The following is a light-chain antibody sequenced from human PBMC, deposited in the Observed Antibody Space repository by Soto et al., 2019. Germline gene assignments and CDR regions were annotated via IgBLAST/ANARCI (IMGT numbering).Light chain of an antibody. CDR1: QSISSY. J-gene: IGKJ1*01. V-gene: IGKV1-39*01. CDR2: AAS. CDR3: QQSYSTPRT. Sequence: DIQMAQSPSSLSASVGDRVTITCLANQSISSYLNWYQQKPGKAPKLLIYAASSLQSGVPSRFSGSGSGTDFTLTISSLQPEDFATYYCQQSYSTPRTFGQGTKVDI.